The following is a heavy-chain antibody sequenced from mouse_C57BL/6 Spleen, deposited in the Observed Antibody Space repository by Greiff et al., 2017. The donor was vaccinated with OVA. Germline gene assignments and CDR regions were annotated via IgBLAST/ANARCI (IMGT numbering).Heavy chain of an antibody. CDR3: ARQMITHYYAMDY. Sequence: DVMLVESGGGLVQPGGSLKLSCAASGFTFSDYYMYWVRQTPEKRLEWVAYISNGGGSTYYPDTVKGRFTISRDNAKNTLYLQMSRLKSEDTAMYYCARQMITHYYAMDYWGQGTSVTVSS. V-gene: IGHV5-12*01. J-gene: IGHJ4*01. CDR1: GFTFSDYY. D-gene: IGHD2-4*01. CDR2: ISNGGGST.